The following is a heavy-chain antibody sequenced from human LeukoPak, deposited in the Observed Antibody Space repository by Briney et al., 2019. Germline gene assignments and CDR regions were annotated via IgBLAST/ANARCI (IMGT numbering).Heavy chain of an antibody. D-gene: IGHD3-22*01. CDR2: IYYSGST. Sequence: SETLSLTCTVSGGSISSYYWSWIRQPPGKGLEWIGYIYYSGSTNYNPSLKSRVTISVDTSKNQFSLKLSSVTAADTAVYYCARDRFDYESSGYYPGNGFDPGGQGPLVTVS. CDR3: ARDRFDYESSGYYPGNGFDP. J-gene: IGHJ5*02. CDR1: GGSISSYY. V-gene: IGHV4-59*01.